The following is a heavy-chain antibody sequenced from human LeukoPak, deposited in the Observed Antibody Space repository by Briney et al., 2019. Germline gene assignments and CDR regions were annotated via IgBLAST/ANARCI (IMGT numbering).Heavy chain of an antibody. V-gene: IGHV1-2*02. J-gene: IGHJ4*02. CDR2: INPNSGGT. CDR3: ARSPSYYDFWSGYYGFDY. CDR1: GYTFTGHY. Sequence: ASVKVSCKASGYTFTGHYMHWVRQAPGQGLEWMGWINPNSGGTNYAQKFQGRVTMTRDTSISTAYMELSRLRSDDTAVYYCARSPSYYDFWSGYYGFDYWGQGTLVTVSS. D-gene: IGHD3-3*01.